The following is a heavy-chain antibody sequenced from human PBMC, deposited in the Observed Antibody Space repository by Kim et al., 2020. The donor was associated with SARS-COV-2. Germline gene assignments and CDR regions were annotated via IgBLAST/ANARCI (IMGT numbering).Heavy chain of an antibody. CDR2: ISYDGSNK. J-gene: IGHJ6*01. Sequence: GGSLRLSCAASGFTFSSYGMHWVRQAPGKGLEWVAVISYDGSNKYYADSVKGRFTISRDNSKNTLYLQMNSLRAEDTAVYYCAKDRRSRFEYSSSSTYY. CDR1: GFTFSSYG. V-gene: IGHV3-30*18. D-gene: IGHD6-6*01. CDR3: AKDRRSRFEYSSSSTYY.